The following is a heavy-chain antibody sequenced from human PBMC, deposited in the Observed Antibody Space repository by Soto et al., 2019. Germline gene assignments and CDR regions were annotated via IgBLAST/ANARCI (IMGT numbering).Heavy chain of an antibody. CDR1: GVSVSSNSAG. V-gene: IGHV6-1*01. CDR2: TYYKSKWFN. Sequence: QVQLQLSGPGLMEPSQTLSLTCAISGVSVSSNSAGWNWVRQTPSRGLEWLGRTYYKSKWFNNYAVSVKSRITINPDTSQNQFSLHLDSVTPEDTAVYFCARGSWDDVSGHYYMDVWGKGTTVTVSS. D-gene: IGHD5-12*01. J-gene: IGHJ6*03. CDR3: ARGSWDDVSGHYYMDV.